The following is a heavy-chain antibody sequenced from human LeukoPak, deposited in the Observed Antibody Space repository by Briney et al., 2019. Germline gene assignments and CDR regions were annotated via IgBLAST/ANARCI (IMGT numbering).Heavy chain of an antibody. Sequence: GGSLRLSCAASGFTFSSYAMHWVRQAPGKGLEWVAVISYDGSNKYYAGSVKGRFTISRDNSKNTLYLQMNSLRAEDTAVYYCARGYSYGSAGIDYWGQGTLVTVSS. CDR3: ARGYSYGSAGIDY. D-gene: IGHD5-18*01. J-gene: IGHJ4*02. CDR2: ISYDGSNK. CDR1: GFTFSSYA. V-gene: IGHV3-30-3*01.